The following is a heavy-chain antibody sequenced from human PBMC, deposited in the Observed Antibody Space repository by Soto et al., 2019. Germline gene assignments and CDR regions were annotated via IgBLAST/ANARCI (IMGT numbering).Heavy chain of an antibody. CDR3: AAWAEGATEVH. CDR1: GFSFSVYG. D-gene: IGHD2-15*01. Sequence: QVQLVESGGGVVQPGRSLRLSCETSGFSFSVYGMHWVRQAPGKGLEWVAVIWYDASKQFYAASVEGRFTISRDNSKAILYLQMHSLRAEDTAVYYCAAWAEGATEVHWGQGTLVTVSS. CDR2: IWYDASKQ. J-gene: IGHJ4*02. V-gene: IGHV3-33*01.